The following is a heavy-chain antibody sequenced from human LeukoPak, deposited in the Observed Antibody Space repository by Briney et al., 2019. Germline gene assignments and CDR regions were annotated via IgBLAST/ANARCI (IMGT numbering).Heavy chain of an antibody. CDR3: AKDSTGGYDPYYFDY. V-gene: IGHV3-23*01. J-gene: IGHJ4*02. CDR1: GFTFSSYG. D-gene: IGHD5-12*01. CDR2: ISGSGGST. Sequence: GGSLRLSCAASGFTFSSYGMHWVRQAPGKGLEWVSAISGSGGSTYYAGSVKGRFTISRDNSKNTLYLQMNSLRAEDTAVYYCAKDSTGGYDPYYFDYWGQGTLVTVSS.